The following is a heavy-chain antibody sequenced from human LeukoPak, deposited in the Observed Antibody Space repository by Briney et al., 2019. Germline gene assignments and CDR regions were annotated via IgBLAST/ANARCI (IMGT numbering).Heavy chain of an antibody. D-gene: IGHD6-13*01. J-gene: IGHJ6*02. CDR1: GYTFTSYG. V-gene: IGHV1-18*01. CDR3: ARDNSGAAAGTRLFDYYYYVMDV. CDR2: ISAYNGNT. Sequence: ASVKVSCKASGYTFTSYGISWVRQAPGQGLEWMGWISAYNGNTNYAQKLQGRVTMTTDTSTSTAYMELRSLRSDDTAVYYCARDNSGAAAGTRLFDYYYYVMDVWGQGTTVTVSS.